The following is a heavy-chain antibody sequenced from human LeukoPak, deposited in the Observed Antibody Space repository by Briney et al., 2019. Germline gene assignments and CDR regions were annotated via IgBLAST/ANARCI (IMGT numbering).Heavy chain of an antibody. Sequence: PGGSLRLSCAASGFTFSNAWMSWVRQAPGKGLEWVGRINSKTDGGTTDYAAPVKGRFTISRDDSKNTLYLQMNSLKTEDTAVYYCTTGGLVGATLDDAFDIWGQGTMVTVSS. J-gene: IGHJ3*02. CDR2: INSKTDGGTT. CDR1: GFTFSNAW. CDR3: TTGGLVGATLDDAFDI. V-gene: IGHV3-15*01. D-gene: IGHD1-26*01.